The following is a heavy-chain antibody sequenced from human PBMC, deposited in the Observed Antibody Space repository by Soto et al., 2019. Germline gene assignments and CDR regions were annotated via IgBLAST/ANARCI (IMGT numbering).Heavy chain of an antibody. CDR1: GFIFSSYA. D-gene: IGHD1-26*01. CDR2: FSGTTSST. J-gene: IGHJ4*02. CDR3: AKGQKWELPFDY. Sequence: GSLRLSCSAPGFIFSSYAMSWVRQAPGKGLEWVSAFSGTTSSTYYAASVKGRFTISRDNSKNTLYLQMNSLKAEDTAVYYCAKGQKWELPFDYWGQGALVTVSS. V-gene: IGHV3-23*01.